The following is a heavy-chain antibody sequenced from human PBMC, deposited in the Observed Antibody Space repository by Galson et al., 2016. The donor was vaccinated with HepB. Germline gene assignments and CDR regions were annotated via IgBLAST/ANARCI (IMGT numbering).Heavy chain of an antibody. CDR1: GFSLDTSGVG. Sequence: PALVKPTQTLTLTCSFSGFSLDTSGVGVGWIRQTPGEALEWLALVYWNNDKRYSPSLKDRLTITEDTSKNQVVLTLANVHPVDTATYYCALRPRNLEEINWNDAGPWFDPWALGTLVTVSS. D-gene: IGHD1-1*01. V-gene: IGHV2-5*01. J-gene: IGHJ5*02. CDR2: VYWNNDK. CDR3: ALRPRNLEEINWNDAGPWFDP.